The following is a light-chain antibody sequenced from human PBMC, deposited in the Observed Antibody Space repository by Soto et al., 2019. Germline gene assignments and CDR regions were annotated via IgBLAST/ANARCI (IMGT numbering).Light chain of an antibody. CDR3: QHYCRSGT. CDR2: AAS. CDR1: QTLTSY. V-gene: IGKV1-5*01. J-gene: IGKJ1*01. Sequence: DIQMTQSPATLSVSVGDRVTLSCRASQTLTSYLAWYQEKPGKAPKLLIYAASSLPSGVPSRFSGSGSDTDFTLTISRLEDADVADYYCQHYCRSGTFGQGTKVDIK.